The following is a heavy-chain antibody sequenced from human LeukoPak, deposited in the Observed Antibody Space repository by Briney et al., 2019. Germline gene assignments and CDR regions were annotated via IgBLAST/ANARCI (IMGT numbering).Heavy chain of an antibody. CDR2: ISSSSSTI. J-gene: IGHJ4*02. CDR3: ARVHTYSSSWSSGGY. Sequence: PGGSLRLSCAASGFTFSSYSMNWVRQAPGKGLEWVSYISSSSSTIYYADSVKGRFTISRDNAKNSLYLQMNSLRAEDTAVYYCARVHTYSSSWSSGGYWGQGTLVTVSS. CDR1: GFTFSSYS. V-gene: IGHV3-48*04. D-gene: IGHD6-13*01.